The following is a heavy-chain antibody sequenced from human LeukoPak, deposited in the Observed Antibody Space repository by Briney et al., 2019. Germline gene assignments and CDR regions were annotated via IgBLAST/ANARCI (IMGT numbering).Heavy chain of an antibody. Sequence: ASVKVSCTASGYTFTSYAMHWVRQAPGQGLEWMGWINTGNGNTEYSQKFQDRVTITRDTSANTAYMELSSLKSEDTAVYFCARDEDYWGQGTLVTVSS. CDR2: INTGNGNT. CDR1: GYTFTSYA. CDR3: ARDEDY. V-gene: IGHV1-3*04. J-gene: IGHJ4*02.